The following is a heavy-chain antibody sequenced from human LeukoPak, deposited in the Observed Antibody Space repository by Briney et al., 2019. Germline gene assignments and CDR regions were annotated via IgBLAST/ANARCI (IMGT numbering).Heavy chain of an antibody. J-gene: IGHJ3*02. V-gene: IGHV5-51*01. D-gene: IGHD3-10*01. CDR2: IYPRDSEI. Sequence: GESLKISCEGSGYSFSTYWIAWVRQMPGKGLEWMGSIYPRDSEIRYSPSFQGQVTISADKSISTAYLQWSSLKASDTAMYYCARYGPITMVRGVVDAFDIWGQGTLVTVSS. CDR1: GYSFSTYW. CDR3: ARYGPITMVRGVVDAFDI.